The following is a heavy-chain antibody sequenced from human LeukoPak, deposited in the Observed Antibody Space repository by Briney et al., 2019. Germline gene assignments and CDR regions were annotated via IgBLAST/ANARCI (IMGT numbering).Heavy chain of an antibody. CDR2: IHSNGGA. D-gene: IGHD3-10*01. CDR1: GGSISNYY. Sequence: SETLSLTCTVSGGSISNYYWSWIRQPPGKGLEWIGFIHSNGGANYNASLNSRATISRDTSRSQVSLTLTSVTAADTAVYYCASSNLGSLGQFDPWGQGTLVTVSS. J-gene: IGHJ5*02. CDR3: ASSNLGSLGQFDP. V-gene: IGHV4-59*01.